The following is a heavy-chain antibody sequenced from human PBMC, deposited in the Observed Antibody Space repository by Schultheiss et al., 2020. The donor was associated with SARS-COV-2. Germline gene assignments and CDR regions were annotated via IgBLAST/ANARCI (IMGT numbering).Heavy chain of an antibody. CDR3: ARVPHSGTIFGVVNYGMDV. J-gene: IGHJ6*02. V-gene: IGHV5-51*01. Sequence: GESLKISCKGSGYSFTSYWIGWVRQMPVKGLEWMGIIYPGDSDTNYSPSFQGHVTISADKSISTAYLQWSSLKASDTAMYYCARVPHSGTIFGVVNYGMDVWGQGTTVTVSS. D-gene: IGHD3-3*01. CDR2: IYPGDSDT. CDR1: GYSFTSYW.